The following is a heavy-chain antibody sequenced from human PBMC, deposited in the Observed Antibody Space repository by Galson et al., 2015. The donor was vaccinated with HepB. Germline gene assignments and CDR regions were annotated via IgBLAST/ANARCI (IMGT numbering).Heavy chain of an antibody. CDR2: INSDGSST. V-gene: IGHV3-74*01. D-gene: IGHD3-22*01. J-gene: IGHJ3*02. CDR1: GFTFSSYW. CDR3: ARVSADYYYDSSGYYYGGGAFDI. Sequence: SLRLSCAASGFTFSSYWMHWVRQAPGKGLVWVSRINSDGSSTSYADSVKGRFTISRDNAKNTLYLQMNSLRAEDTAVYYCARVSADYYYDSSGYYYGGGAFDIWGQGTMVTVSS.